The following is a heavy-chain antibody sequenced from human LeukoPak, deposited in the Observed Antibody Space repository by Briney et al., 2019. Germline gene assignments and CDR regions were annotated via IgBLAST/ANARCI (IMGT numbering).Heavy chain of an antibody. CDR2: IYSGGST. V-gene: IGHV3-53*01. CDR1: GFTVSSNY. CDR3: ARGSSWSGYSVWFDP. J-gene: IGHJ5*02. D-gene: IGHD3-3*01. Sequence: GGSLRLSCAASGFTVSSNYMSWVRQAPGKGLEWVSVIYSGGSTYYADSVKGRFTISRDNSKNTLYLQMNSLRAEDTAVYYCARGSSWSGYSVWFDPRGQGTLVTVSS.